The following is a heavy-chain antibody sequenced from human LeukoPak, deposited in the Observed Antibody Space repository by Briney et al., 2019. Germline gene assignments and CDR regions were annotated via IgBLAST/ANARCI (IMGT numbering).Heavy chain of an antibody. J-gene: IGHJ4*02. CDR3: ARDSGLDYDFDY. CDR1: GFTFSSYG. V-gene: IGHV3-30*02. Sequence: GGSLRLSCAASGFTFSSYGMHWVRQAPGKGLEWVAFIRYDGSNKYYADSVKGRFTISRDNSKNTLYLQMNSLRAEDTAVYYCARDSGLDYDFDYWGQGTLVTVSS. CDR2: IRYDGSNK. D-gene: IGHD4-17*01.